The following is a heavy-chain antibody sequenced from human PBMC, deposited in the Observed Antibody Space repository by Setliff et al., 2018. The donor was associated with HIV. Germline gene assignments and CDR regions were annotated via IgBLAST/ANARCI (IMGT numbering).Heavy chain of an antibody. J-gene: IGHJ4*02. Sequence: SETLSLTCTVSGGSISSRSNYWGWIRQPPGKGLEWVGTIYYTGTTYYNPSLQSRVTLSVDTSKNQFSLKLSSVTAADTAFYYCAKPYYDISGYYFYYFDYWGQGTLVTVSS. CDR3: AKPYYDISGYYFYYFDY. D-gene: IGHD3-22*01. CDR1: GGSISSRSNY. V-gene: IGHV4-39*01. CDR2: IYYTGTT.